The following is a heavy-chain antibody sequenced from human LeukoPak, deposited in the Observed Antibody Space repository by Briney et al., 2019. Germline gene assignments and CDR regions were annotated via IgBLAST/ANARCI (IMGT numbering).Heavy chain of an antibody. D-gene: IGHD5-12*01. CDR3: ARDGYDFDY. V-gene: IGHV3-23*01. Sequence: GGSLRLSCAASGFTFSSYAMTWVRQAPGKGLEWVSAISGSGNSTYYADSVKGRFTISRDNSKNTLYLQINSLRAEDTAVYYCARDGYDFDYWGQRTLVTVSS. CDR1: GFTFSSYA. CDR2: ISGSGNST. J-gene: IGHJ4*02.